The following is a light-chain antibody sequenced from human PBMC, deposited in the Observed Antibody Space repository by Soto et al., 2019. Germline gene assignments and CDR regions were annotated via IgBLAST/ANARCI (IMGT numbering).Light chain of an antibody. J-gene: IGKJ1*01. Sequence: DIQMTPSPSTLSASVGDRVTITCRASQSISSWLAWYQQKPGKAPKLLIYDASSLESGVPSRFSGSGSGTDFTLTISSLQPDDFATYYCQQYNSYSHTCGQGTKVEIK. CDR2: DAS. CDR3: QQYNSYSHT. CDR1: QSISSW. V-gene: IGKV1-5*01.